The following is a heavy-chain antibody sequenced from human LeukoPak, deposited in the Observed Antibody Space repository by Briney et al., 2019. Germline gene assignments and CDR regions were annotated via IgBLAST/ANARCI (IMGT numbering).Heavy chain of an antibody. CDR2: ISGSGGST. D-gene: IGHD3-9*01. CDR3: AKGILRYLDWFPGY. J-gene: IGHJ4*02. CDR1: GFTFSSYA. Sequence: GGSLRLSCAASGFTFSSYAMSWVRQAPGKGLEWVSAISGSGGSTYYADSVKGRFTISRDNSKNTLYLQMNSLRAEDTAVYYCAKGILRYLDWFPGYWGQGTLVIVSS. V-gene: IGHV3-23*01.